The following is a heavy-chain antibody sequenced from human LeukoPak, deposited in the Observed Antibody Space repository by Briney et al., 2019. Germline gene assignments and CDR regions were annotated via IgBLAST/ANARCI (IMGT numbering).Heavy chain of an antibody. V-gene: IGHV3-48*02. CDR2: ISSSSSTI. Sequence: GGSLRLSCAASGFTFSSYWMHWVRQAPGKGLEWVSYISSSSSTIYYADSVKGRFTISRDNAKNSLYLQMNSLRDEDTAVYYCAKSRYASSCFDPWGQGTLVTVSS. J-gene: IGHJ5*02. CDR1: GFTFSSYW. D-gene: IGHD3-16*01. CDR3: AKSRYASSCFDP.